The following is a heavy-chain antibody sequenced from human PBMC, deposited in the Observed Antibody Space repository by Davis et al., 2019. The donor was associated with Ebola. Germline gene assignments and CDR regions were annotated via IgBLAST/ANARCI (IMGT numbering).Heavy chain of an antibody. CDR3: ARVPPWYSSAPFGYYYYGMDV. CDR2: ISGSGGST. V-gene: IGHV3-23*01. J-gene: IGHJ6*02. D-gene: IGHD6-25*01. Sequence: GGSLRLSCAASGFTFSSYSMNWVRQAPGKGLEWVSAISGSGGSTYYADSVKGRFTISRDNSKNTLYLQMNSLRAEDTAVYYCARVPPWYSSAPFGYYYYGMDVWGQGTTVTVSS. CDR1: GFTFSSYS.